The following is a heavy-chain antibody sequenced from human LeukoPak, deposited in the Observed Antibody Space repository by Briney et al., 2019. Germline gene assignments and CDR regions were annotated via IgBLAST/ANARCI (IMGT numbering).Heavy chain of an antibody. CDR3: ARGHGAVAGYFDY. J-gene: IGHJ4*02. Sequence: GGSLRLSCAASGFTFSSYAMSWVRQAPGKGLEWVSTISGSGGSTYYADSVKGRFTISRDNSKNTLYLQMNSLRAEDTAVYYCARGHGAVAGYFDYWGQGTLVTVSS. CDR2: ISGSGGST. V-gene: IGHV3-23*01. D-gene: IGHD6-19*01. CDR1: GFTFSSYA.